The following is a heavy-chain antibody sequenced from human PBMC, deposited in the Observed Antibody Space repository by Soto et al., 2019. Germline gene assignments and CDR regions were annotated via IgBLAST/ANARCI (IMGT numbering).Heavy chain of an antibody. CDR3: ARANYYYDSSGYYLIDY. V-gene: IGHV1-18*01. D-gene: IGHD3-22*01. CDR2: ISAYNGNT. CDR1: GYTFTSYG. J-gene: IGHJ4*02. Sequence: VASVKVSCKASGYTFTSYGMSWVRQAPVQGLEWMGWISAYNGNTNYAQKLQGRVTMTTDTSTSTAYMELRSLRSDDTAVYYCARANYYYDSSGYYLIDYWGQGTLVSVSS.